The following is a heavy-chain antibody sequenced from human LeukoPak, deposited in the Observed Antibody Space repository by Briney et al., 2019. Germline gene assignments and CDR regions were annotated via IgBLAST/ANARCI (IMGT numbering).Heavy chain of an antibody. V-gene: IGHV1-69*01. J-gene: IGHJ6*02. Sequence: SVKVSCKASGGTFSSYAISWVRQAPGQGLEWMGGIIPIFGTANYAQKFQGRVTITADESTSTAYMERSSLRSEDTAVYYRASEVDILVGAGRGYYYGMDVWGQGTTVTVSS. CDR2: IIPIFGTA. CDR3: ASEVDILVGAGRGYYYGMDV. D-gene: IGHD2-15*01. CDR1: GGTFSSYA.